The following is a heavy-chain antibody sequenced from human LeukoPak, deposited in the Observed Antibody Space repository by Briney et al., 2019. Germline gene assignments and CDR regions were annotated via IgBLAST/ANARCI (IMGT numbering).Heavy chain of an antibody. CDR3: AREGSGSSPFDY. CDR1: GFTFSSYA. CDR2: INWNGGST. D-gene: IGHD1-26*01. V-gene: IGHV3-20*04. J-gene: IGHJ4*02. Sequence: GGSLRLSCAASGFTFSSYAMSWVRQAPGKGLEWVSGINWNGGSTGYADSVKGRFTISRDNAKNSLYLQMNSLRAEDTALYYCAREGSGSSPFDYWGQGTLVTVSS.